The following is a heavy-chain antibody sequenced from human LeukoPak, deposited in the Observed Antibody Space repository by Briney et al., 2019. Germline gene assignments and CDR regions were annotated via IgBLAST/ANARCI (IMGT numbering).Heavy chain of an antibody. CDR2: ISHDGSYK. Sequence: GGSLRLSYAASGFTFSNYGMHWVRQAPGKGLEWVAVISHDGSYKYYADSVKGRFTISRDISKNTLDLQMNSLRAEDTAVYYCAKDRGTAYSQDGFDIWGQGTMVTVSS. CDR1: GFTFSNYG. D-gene: IGHD3-9*01. V-gene: IGHV3-30*18. CDR3: AKDRGTAYSQDGFDI. J-gene: IGHJ3*02.